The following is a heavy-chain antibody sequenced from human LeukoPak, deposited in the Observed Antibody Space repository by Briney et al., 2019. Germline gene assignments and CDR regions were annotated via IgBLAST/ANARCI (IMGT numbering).Heavy chain of an antibody. CDR2: ISYDGTHK. V-gene: IGHV3-30*04. CDR3: ARDIRPHSTVSVDF. CDR1: GFAFNSYA. Sequence: GGSLRLSCAASGFAFNSYAIHWVRQDPGRGLERVAVISYDGTHKFYADSVKGRFTLSRDNSKNTLYLQMTSLRPEDTALYYCARDIRPHSTVSVDFWGQGTLVTVSS. J-gene: IGHJ4*02. D-gene: IGHD4-11*01.